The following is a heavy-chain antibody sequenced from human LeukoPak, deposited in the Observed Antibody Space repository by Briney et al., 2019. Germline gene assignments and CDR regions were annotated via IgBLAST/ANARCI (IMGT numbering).Heavy chain of an antibody. CDR3: SRRGGQYFHMDV. Sequence: PGGSLRLSCAASGFTVSDHYMEWVRQAPGKGLEWVGLTRNKVNSYTTEYAASVKGRFTISRDDSKNSLYLQMSSLKTEDTAVYYCSRRGGQYFHMDVWGKGTTVIVSS. D-gene: IGHD3-10*01. V-gene: IGHV3-72*01. J-gene: IGHJ6*03. CDR2: TRNKVNSYTT. CDR1: GFTVSDHY.